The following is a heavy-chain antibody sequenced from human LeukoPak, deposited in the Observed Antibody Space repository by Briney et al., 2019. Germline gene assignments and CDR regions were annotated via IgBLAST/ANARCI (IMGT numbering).Heavy chain of an antibody. J-gene: IGHJ4*02. Sequence: PSETLSLTCAVSGYSISSGYYWGWIRQPPGMGLEWIGSIYHSGSTYYNPSLKRRVTISVDTSKNQFSLKLSSVTAADTAVYYCATFYYYDSSGYYWDYWGQGTLVTVSS. V-gene: IGHV4-38-2*01. D-gene: IGHD3-22*01. CDR2: IYHSGST. CDR1: GYSISSGYY. CDR3: ATFYYYDSSGYYWDY.